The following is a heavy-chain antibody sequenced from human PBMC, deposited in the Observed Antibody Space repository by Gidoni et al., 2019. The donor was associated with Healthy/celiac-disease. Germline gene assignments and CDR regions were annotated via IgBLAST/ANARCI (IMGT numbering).Heavy chain of an antibody. V-gene: IGHV3-23*01. J-gene: IGHJ6*02. Sequence: TISRDNSKNTLYLQMNSLRAEDTAVYYCAKRMTTTYGMDVWGQGTTVTVSS. CDR3: AKRMTTTYGMDV. D-gene: IGHD4-17*01.